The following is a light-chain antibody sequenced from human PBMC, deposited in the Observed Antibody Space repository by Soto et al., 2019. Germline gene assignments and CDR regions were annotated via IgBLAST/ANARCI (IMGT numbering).Light chain of an antibody. CDR1: QSVRTK. Sequence: ETVMTQSPATLSVSPGERATLSCRASQSVRTKLAWYQQKPGQAPRLLIYGASSRATGIPARFSGSGSGTEFTLTISSLQSEDSGVYYCQQRSNWPGTFGGGTKVEIK. CDR2: GAS. CDR3: QQRSNWPGT. J-gene: IGKJ4*01. V-gene: IGKV3D-15*01.